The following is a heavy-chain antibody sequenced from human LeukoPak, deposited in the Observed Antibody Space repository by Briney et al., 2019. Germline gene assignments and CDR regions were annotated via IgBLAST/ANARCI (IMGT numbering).Heavy chain of an antibody. CDR1: GGSISSGGYY. D-gene: IGHD2-2*01. CDR2: IYYSGST. V-gene: IGHV4-31*03. Sequence: PSQTLSLTCTVSGGSISSGGYYWSWLRQHPGKGLEWIGYIYYSGSTYYSPSLKSRVSISVDTSKNQFSLKLSSVAAADTAVYYCARGGSTSYYFDYWGQGTLVAVSS. CDR3: ARGGSTSYYFDY. J-gene: IGHJ4*02.